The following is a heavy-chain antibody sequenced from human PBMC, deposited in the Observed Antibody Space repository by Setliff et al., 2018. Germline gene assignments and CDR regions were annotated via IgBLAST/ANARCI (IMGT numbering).Heavy chain of an antibody. CDR3: SRLVRFCTRIVCQRLSGDDY. V-gene: IGHV1-18*01. CDR2: ISPRNGNT. D-gene: IGHD3-10*01. J-gene: IGHJ4*02. Sequence: GASVKVSCKASGYTFTDFGVSWVRQAPGQGLEWVGWISPRNGNTYYAPKFQGTVLMTADTSTTTAYLELRSLRSDDTAVYYCSRLVRFCTRIVCQRLSGDDYWGQGTLVTVSS. CDR1: GYTFTDFG.